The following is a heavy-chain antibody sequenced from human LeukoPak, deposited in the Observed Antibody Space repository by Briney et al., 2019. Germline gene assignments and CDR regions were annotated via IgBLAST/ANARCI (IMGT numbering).Heavy chain of an antibody. V-gene: IGHV4-34*01. D-gene: IGHD6-13*01. CDR3: ARGPSSSCPPGY. CDR2: INHSGST. J-gene: IGHJ4*02. CDR1: GGSFSGYY. Sequence: PSETLSLTCAVYGGSFSGYYWSWIRQPPGKGLEWIGEINHSGSTNYNPSLKSRVTISVDTSKNQFSLKLSSVTAADTAVYYCARGPSSSCPPGYWGQGTLVTVSS.